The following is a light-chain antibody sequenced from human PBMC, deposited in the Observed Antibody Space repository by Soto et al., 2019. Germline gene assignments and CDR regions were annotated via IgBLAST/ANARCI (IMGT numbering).Light chain of an antibody. CDR3: AAWDDSLNGRYV. Sequence: QSVLTQPPSASGTPGQRVTISCSGRSSHIGSNTVNWYQQLPGTAPKLLIYSNNQRPSGVPDRFSGSKSGTSASLAISGLQSKDEADYFCAAWDDSLNGRYVFGTGTQLTVL. V-gene: IGLV1-44*01. J-gene: IGLJ1*01. CDR2: SNN. CDR1: SSHIGSNT.